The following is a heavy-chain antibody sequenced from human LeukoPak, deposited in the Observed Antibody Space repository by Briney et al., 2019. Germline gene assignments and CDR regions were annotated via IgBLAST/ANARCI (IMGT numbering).Heavy chain of an antibody. J-gene: IGHJ4*02. CDR3: ARDRDYYDSSGYYYGYFDY. CDR1: GFTFSSYG. Sequence: GRSLRLSCAASGFTFSSYGMHWVRQAPGKGLEWVAVIWYDGSNKYYADSVKGRFTISRDNSKNTLYLQMNSLRAEDTAVYYCARDRDYYDSSGYYYGYFDYWGRGTLVTVSS. D-gene: IGHD3-22*01. CDR2: IWYDGSNK. V-gene: IGHV3-33*01.